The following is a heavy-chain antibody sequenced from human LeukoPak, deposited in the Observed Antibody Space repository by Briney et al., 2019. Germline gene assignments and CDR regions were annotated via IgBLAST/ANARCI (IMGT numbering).Heavy chain of an antibody. Sequence: SETLSLTCTVSGGSISSGDYYWSWIRQPPGKGLEWIAYMYYSGSTYYNPSLKSRVTISVDTSKNQFSLKLSSVTAADTAVYYCARPYYYDSRIDPWGQGTLVTVSS. CDR1: GGSISSGDYY. D-gene: IGHD3-22*01. J-gene: IGHJ5*02. CDR2: MYYSGST. CDR3: ARPYYYDSRIDP. V-gene: IGHV4-30-4*01.